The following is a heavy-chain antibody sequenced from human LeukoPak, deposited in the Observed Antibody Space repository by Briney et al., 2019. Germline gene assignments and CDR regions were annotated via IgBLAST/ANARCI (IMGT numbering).Heavy chain of an antibody. D-gene: IGHD1-7*01. CDR3: ARVRFGTTVVDY. CDR2: INPNSGGT. CDR1: GYTFTGYY. J-gene: IGHJ4*02. V-gene: IGHV1-2*02. Sequence: ASVKVSCKASGYTFTGYYMHWVRQAPGQGLEWMGWINPNSGGTNYAQKFQGRVTMTRDTSISTAYMELSRLRSGDTAVYYCARVRFGTTVVDYWGQGTLVTVSS.